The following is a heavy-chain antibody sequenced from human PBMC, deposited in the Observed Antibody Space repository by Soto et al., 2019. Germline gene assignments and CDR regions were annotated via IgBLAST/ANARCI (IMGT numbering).Heavy chain of an antibody. V-gene: IGHV3-23*01. CDR3: ARDRDGWTPRLGLDP. D-gene: IGHD3-16*01. Sequence: PGGSLRLSCAASGFTFSSYAMTWVRQAPGKGLEWVSSISGSGGRVYYADPVKGRFTISRDNSKNRLYLQMNGLRVEDTATYYCARDRDGWTPRLGLDPWGQGTLVTVSS. CDR1: GFTFSSYA. J-gene: IGHJ5*02. CDR2: ISGSGGRV.